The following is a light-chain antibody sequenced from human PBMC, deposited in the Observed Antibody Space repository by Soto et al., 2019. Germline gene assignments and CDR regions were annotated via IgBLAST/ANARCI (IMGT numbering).Light chain of an antibody. CDR3: QSYDSSLSAAV. CDR2: GNS. CDR1: SPNIGAGYD. J-gene: IGLJ2*01. Sequence: QSVLTQPPSVSGAPGQKVIISCTGSSPNIGAGYDVHWYQQLPGTAPKLLIYGNSNRPSGVPDRLSGSKSGTSASLAITGLQVEDEADYYCQSYDSSLSAAVFGGGTKVTVL. V-gene: IGLV1-40*01.